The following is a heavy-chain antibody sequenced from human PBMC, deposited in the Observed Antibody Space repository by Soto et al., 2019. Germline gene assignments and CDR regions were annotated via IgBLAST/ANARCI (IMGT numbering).Heavy chain of an antibody. V-gene: IGHV4-31*03. CDR3: VRGRGYSYQNSFDL. CDR2: IDHSGTT. CDR1: GGSINSGGYY. Sequence: PTDTLSLTCTVSGGSINSGGYYWPWIRQHPEKGLEWLGNIDHSGTTYYNPSLRSRLSMSLDTSQNHFSLQVTSMTAADTAVYFCVRGRGYSYQNSFDLSGQGSLVTIFS. D-gene: IGHD5-18*01. J-gene: IGHJ5*02.